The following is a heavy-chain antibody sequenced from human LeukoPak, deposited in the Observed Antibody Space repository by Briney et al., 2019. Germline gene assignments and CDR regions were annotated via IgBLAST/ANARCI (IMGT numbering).Heavy chain of an antibody. CDR2: INHSGST. J-gene: IGHJ4*02. CDR1: GGSFSGYY. V-gene: IGHV4-34*01. CDR3: ARLRAVTRSSSWLQVRRRFDY. Sequence: PSETLSLTCAVYGGSFSGYYWSWIRQPPGKGLEWIGEINHSGSTNYNPSLESRVTISVDTSKNQFSLKLSSVTAADTAVYYCARLRAVTRSSSWLQVRRRFDYWGQGTLVTVSS. D-gene: IGHD6-13*01.